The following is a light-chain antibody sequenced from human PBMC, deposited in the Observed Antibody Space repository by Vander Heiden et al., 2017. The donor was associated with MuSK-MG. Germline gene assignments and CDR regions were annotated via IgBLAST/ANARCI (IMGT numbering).Light chain of an antibody. CDR2: GAS. Sequence: EIVLTQSPGPLFLSPGARATLSCRASQSVSSSYLDWYQQKPGQAPRLLIYGASSSDNGSPDRFSGSGYVTDFTLTSSRRETEDFAVYYGQHYCSSGSFGQGTKMEIK. CDR1: QSVSSSY. CDR3: QHYCSSGS. V-gene: IGKV3-20*01. J-gene: IGKJ2*01.